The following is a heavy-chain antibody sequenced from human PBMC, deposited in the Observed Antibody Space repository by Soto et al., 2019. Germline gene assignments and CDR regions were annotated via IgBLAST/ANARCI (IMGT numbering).Heavy chain of an antibody. Sequence: GASVKVSCKASGFTFTSSAVQWVRQARGQRLEWIGWIVVGSGSTNYAQKFQERVTITRDMSTSTAYMELSSLRSEDTAVYYCAAPALLRYFDWSYYYYYGMDVWGQGTTVTVSS. J-gene: IGHJ6*02. V-gene: IGHV1-58*01. CDR2: IVVGSGST. CDR1: GFTFTSSA. CDR3: AAPALLRYFDWSYYYYYGMDV. D-gene: IGHD3-9*01.